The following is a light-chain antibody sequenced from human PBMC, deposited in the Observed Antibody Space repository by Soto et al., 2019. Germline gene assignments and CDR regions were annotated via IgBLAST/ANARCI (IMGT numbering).Light chain of an antibody. V-gene: IGLV1-44*01. CDR1: SSNVGSNA. CDR3: ATWDDSLNGYV. CDR2: SNN. Sequence: QSVLTQPPSASESPGQRVTISCSGSSSNVGSNAVNWYRQLPGTAPTLLIYSNNERLSGVPDRFSGSKSGTSASLAISGLQSEDEADYYCATWDDSLNGYVFGTGTKVTVL. J-gene: IGLJ1*01.